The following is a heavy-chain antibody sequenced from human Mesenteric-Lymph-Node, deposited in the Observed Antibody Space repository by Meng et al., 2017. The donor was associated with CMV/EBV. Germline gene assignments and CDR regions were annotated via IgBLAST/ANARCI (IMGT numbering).Heavy chain of an antibody. Sequence: SVKVSCKASGGTFGTFAISWVRQAPGQGLEWMGGDIPIFGTTNYAQKFQGRVTITTDESTSTAYMELSSLRSEDTAVYYCARATSVYGGNSEYWGQGTLVTVSS. J-gene: IGHJ4*02. CDR3: ARATSVYGGNSEY. CDR2: DIPIFGTT. V-gene: IGHV1-69*05. D-gene: IGHD4-23*01. CDR1: GGTFGTFA.